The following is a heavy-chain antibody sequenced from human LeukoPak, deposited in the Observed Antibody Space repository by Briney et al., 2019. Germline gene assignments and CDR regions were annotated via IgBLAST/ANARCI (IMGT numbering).Heavy chain of an antibody. CDR1: GFTFGDYA. CDR2: ISSSGSTI. V-gene: IGHV3-11*01. CDR3: ARDVIAARFWFDP. J-gene: IGHJ5*02. Sequence: GGSLRLSCTASGFTFGDYAMSWVRQAPGKGLEWVSYISSSGSTIYYADSVKGRFTISRDNAKNSLYLQMNSLRAEDTAVYYCARDVIAARFWFDPWGQGTLVTVSS. D-gene: IGHD6-6*01.